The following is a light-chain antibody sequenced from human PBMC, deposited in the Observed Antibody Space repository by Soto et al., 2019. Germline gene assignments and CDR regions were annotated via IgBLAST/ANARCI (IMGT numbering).Light chain of an antibody. CDR2: AAS. V-gene: IGKV1-39*01. J-gene: IGKJ5*01. CDR3: QQSHITPIT. CDR1: QSISNY. Sequence: DIQMTQSPSSLSASVGDRVTLTCRASQSISNYLNWYQQKAGRAPKLLIYAASTLHSGVPSRFSGSGSGTDFTLTISSLQPEDFATYYCQQSHITPITFGQGTRLEIK.